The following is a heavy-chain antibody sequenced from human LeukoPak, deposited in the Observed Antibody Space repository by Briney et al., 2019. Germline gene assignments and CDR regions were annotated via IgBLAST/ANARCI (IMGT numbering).Heavy chain of an antibody. Sequence: ASVNVSCKASGGTFSSYAISWVRQAPGQGLEWMGGIIPIFGTANYAQKFQGRVTITADESTSTAYMELSSLRSEDTAVYYCAILLWDYGDYDYFDYWGQGTLVTVSS. CDR3: AILLWDYGDYDYFDY. D-gene: IGHD4-17*01. V-gene: IGHV1-69*13. J-gene: IGHJ4*02. CDR1: GGTFSSYA. CDR2: IIPIFGTA.